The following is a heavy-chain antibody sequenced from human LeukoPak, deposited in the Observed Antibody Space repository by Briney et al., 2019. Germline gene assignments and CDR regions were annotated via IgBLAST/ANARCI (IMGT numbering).Heavy chain of an antibody. CDR1: GGSISSGGYY. Sequence: PSETLSLTCTVSGGSISSGGYYWSWIRQHPGQGLEWIGYIYYSRSTYYNPSLKSRVTISVDTSKNQFSLKLSSVTAADTAVYYCARGRLTTIPDAFDIWGQGTMVTVSS. J-gene: IGHJ3*02. CDR2: IYYSRST. CDR3: ARGRLTTIPDAFDI. D-gene: IGHD4-17*01. V-gene: IGHV4-31*03.